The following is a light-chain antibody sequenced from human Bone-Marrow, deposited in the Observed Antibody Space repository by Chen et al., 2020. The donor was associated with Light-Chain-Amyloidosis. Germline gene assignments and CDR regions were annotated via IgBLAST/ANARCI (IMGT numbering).Light chain of an antibody. V-gene: IGLV2-14*03. CDR1: NSDVGAYNY. CDR2: DVS. CDR3: SSYTSSSTRV. J-gene: IGLJ2*01. Sequence: QSALTQPASVSGSPGQSITISCTGTNSDVGAYNYVSWYQQHPGEAPKLMIYDVSNRPSGVSNRFSGSKSGNTASLTISGLQAGDEANYYRSSYTSSSTRVFGGGTKLTVL.